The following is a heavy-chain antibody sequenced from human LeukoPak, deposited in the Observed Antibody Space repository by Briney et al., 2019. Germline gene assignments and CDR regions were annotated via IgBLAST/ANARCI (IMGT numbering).Heavy chain of an antibody. CDR1: GFTVSSNY. CDR3: AKDIGDDVSGWATFDY. Sequence: GGSLRLSCAASGFTVSSNYMSWVRQAPGKGLEWVSIIYSGGSTFYADSVKGRFTISRDNSKNTLYLQMNSLRAEDTAVYYCAKDIGDDVSGWATFDYWGQGTLVTVSS. D-gene: IGHD6-19*01. V-gene: IGHV3-53*05. J-gene: IGHJ4*02. CDR2: IYSGGST.